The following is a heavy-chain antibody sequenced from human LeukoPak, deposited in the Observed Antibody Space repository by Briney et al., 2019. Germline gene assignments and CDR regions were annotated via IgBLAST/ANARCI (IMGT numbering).Heavy chain of an antibody. CDR3: ARHEPVITLSSYYYGMDV. CDR2: ISTSSTYI. D-gene: IGHD1-14*01. Sequence: GGSLRLSCAASGFTFSTYSMNWVRQAPGKGLEWVSSISTSSTYIYYADSVKGRFTISRDNAKNSLYLQMNSLRAEDTAVYYCARHEPVITLSSYYYGMDVWGPGATVTVSS. J-gene: IGHJ6*02. CDR1: GFTFSTYS. V-gene: IGHV3-21*01.